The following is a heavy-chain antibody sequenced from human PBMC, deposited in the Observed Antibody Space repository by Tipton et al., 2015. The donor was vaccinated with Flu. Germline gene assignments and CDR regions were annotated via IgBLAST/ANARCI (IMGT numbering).Heavy chain of an antibody. J-gene: IGHJ3*02. CDR1: GGSISSYY. CDR3: ARGRVTYYYDSGGFLESDAFDI. V-gene: IGHV4-59*01. Sequence: LRLSCTVSGGSISSYYWSWIRQPTGKGLEWIGYIYYSGSTNYNPSLKSRVTISVDTSKNQFSLKLSSVTAADTAVYYCARGRVTYYYDSGGFLESDAFDIWGQGTMVTVSS. CDR2: IYYSGST. D-gene: IGHD3-22*01.